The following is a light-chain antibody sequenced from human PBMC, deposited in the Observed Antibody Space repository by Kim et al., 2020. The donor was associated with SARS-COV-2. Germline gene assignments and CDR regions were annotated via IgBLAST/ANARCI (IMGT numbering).Light chain of an antibody. J-gene: IGKJ1*01. V-gene: IGKV3-15*01. CDR1: QSIRTH. Sequence: EIVLTQSPAMLSVSPGARATLSCRASQSIRTHLAWYQQKPGQAPRLLIFGASTRAAGTPDRFSGSGSATDFTLTISSLQSEDCAVYYYHQYYNWPAWTFGQGTKVDIK. CDR3: HQYYNWPAWT. CDR2: GAS.